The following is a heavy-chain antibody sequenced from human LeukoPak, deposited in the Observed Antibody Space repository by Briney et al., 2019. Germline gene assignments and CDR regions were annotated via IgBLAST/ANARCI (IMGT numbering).Heavy chain of an antibody. V-gene: IGHV3-23*01. CDR3: AKGLNIAAAGRKGAYYYYMDV. D-gene: IGHD6-13*01. CDR2: ISGSGGST. Sequence: GGSLRLSCAASGFTFSSYAMSWVRQAPGKGLEWVSAISGSGGSTYYADSVKGRFTISRDNSKNTLYLQMNSLRAEDTAVYYCAKGLNIAAAGRKGAYYYYMDVWGKGTTVTVSS. CDR1: GFTFSSYA. J-gene: IGHJ6*03.